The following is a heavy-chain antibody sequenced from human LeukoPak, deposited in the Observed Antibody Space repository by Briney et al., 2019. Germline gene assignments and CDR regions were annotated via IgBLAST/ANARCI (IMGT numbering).Heavy chain of an antibody. CDR3: AKVRGAVAGTSGFDY. V-gene: IGHV3-30*18. D-gene: IGHD6-19*01. Sequence: GGSLRLSCAASGFTFSSYGMHWVRQAPGKGLEWVAVISYDGSNKYYADSVKGRFTISRDNSKNTLYLQMNSLRAEGTAVYYCAKVRGAVAGTSGFDYWGQGTLVTVSS. CDR2: ISYDGSNK. CDR1: GFTFSSYG. J-gene: IGHJ4*02.